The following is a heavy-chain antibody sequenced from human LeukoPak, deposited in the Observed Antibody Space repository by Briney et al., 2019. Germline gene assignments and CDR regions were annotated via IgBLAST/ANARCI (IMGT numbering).Heavy chain of an antibody. CDR2: ISGSGGST. CDR3: AKAPKKDRSGHVFGFAY. CDR1: GFTFSKYV. D-gene: IGHD3-22*01. V-gene: IGHV3-23*01. J-gene: IGHJ4*02. Sequence: GGSLRLSCSASGFTFSKYVMTCVRQAPGKGLEWVSAISGSGGSTYYADSVQGRFTLSRDNSKNTLYLQMNSLRAEDTAVYYCAKAPKKDRSGHVFGFAYWGQGTLVTVSS.